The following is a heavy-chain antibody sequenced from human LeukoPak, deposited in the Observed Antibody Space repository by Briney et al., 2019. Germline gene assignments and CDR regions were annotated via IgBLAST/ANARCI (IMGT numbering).Heavy chain of an antibody. V-gene: IGHV3-23*01. CDR2: ISGSGYYS. D-gene: IGHD1-26*01. Sequence: GGSLRLSCAASEFTFDNYAMSWARQAPGKGLEWVSVISGSGYYSYYADSVKGRFTVSRDNSKTTLYLQMNSLRADDTAVYYCAKGGPTGSNYFDFWGQGTLVTVSS. CDR1: EFTFDNYA. J-gene: IGHJ4*02. CDR3: AKGGPTGSNYFDF.